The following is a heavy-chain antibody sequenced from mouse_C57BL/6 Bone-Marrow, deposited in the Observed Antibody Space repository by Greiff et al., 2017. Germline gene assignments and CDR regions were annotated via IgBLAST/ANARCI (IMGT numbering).Heavy chain of an antibody. CDR3: ARTDYSNYAWFAY. D-gene: IGHD2-5*01. CDR1: GYTFTRYG. Sequence: VQLVDSGAELARPGASVKLSCKASGYTFTRYGISWVKQRNGQSLEWIGEISPRSGNPSYNEKFKGKATLTADKSSSTAYMERRSLTSEDSAVYFCARTDYSNYAWFAYWGQGTLVTVSA. J-gene: IGHJ3*01. V-gene: IGHV1-81*01. CDR2: ISPRSGNP.